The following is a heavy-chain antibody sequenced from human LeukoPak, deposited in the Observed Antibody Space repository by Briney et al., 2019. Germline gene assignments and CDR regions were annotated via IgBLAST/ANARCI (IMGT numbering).Heavy chain of an antibody. CDR1: GLTFSSYA. D-gene: IGHD3-10*01. V-gene: IGHV3-23*01. CDR2: ISGSGGST. Sequence: GGSLRLSCAASGLTFSSYAMSWVRQAPGKGLEWVSAISGSGGSTYYADSVKGRFTISRDNSKNTLYLQMNSLRAEDTAVYYCAKYRYGVLWFGESIIDYWGQGTLVTVSS. CDR3: AKYRYGVLWFGESIIDY. J-gene: IGHJ4*02.